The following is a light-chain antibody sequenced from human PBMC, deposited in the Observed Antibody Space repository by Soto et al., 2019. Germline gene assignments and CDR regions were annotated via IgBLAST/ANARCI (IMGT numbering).Light chain of an antibody. J-gene: IGLJ1*01. CDR3: QTYDSSLSGLYV. CDR1: SCNIRAGSD. CDR2: GNT. V-gene: IGLV1-40*01. Sequence: QSVLTQPPSISGAPGQRVTISCTGSSCNIRAGSDVHWYHQLPGTAPKLLIYGNTNRPSGVPDRFSGSKSGTSASLAIAGLQTEDEGDYYCQTYDSSLSGLYVFGTGTKLTVL.